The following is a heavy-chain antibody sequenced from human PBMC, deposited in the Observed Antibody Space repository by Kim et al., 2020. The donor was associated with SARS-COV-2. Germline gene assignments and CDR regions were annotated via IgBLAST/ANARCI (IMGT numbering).Heavy chain of an antibody. V-gene: IGHV3-7*03. CDR2: IKQDGSEK. D-gene: IGHD4-17*01. CDR1: GFTFSSYW. CDR3: ANTVTTIFPDWYFDL. Sequence: GGSLRLSCAASGFTFSSYWMSWVRQAPGKGLEWVANIKQDGSEKYYVDSVKGRFTISRDNAKNSLYLQMNSLRAEDTAVYYCANTVTTIFPDWYFDLWGRGTLVTVSS. J-gene: IGHJ2*01.